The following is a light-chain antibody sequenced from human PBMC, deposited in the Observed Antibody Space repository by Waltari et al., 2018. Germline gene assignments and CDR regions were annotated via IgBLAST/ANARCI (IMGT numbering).Light chain of an antibody. CDR1: QDITIY. J-gene: IGKJ4*01. V-gene: IGKV1-33*01. CDR3: QVSFHFPLT. Sequence: DIQMTQSPSSLAASVGDRVTITRQASQDITIYLNWYQQKPGKTPKLLIYDTSKLETGVPSRFSGSGSGTHFTFTISSLQPEDIATYYCQVSFHFPLTFGGGTKLEIK. CDR2: DTS.